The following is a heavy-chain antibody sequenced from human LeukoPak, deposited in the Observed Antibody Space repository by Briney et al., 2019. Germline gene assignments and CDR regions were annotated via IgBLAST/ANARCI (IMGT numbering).Heavy chain of an antibody. CDR2: IYYSGST. CDR1: GGPISSSLYL. D-gene: IGHD3-22*01. Sequence: SETLSLTCSVCGGPISSSLYLWGWIRQPPAKGLEWFGCIYYSGSTYYNPSLKSRITISVDTPKNQFSLKLSSVTAADTAVYYCARMKRITMIVVVIPRGLIVYWGQGTLVTVSS. V-gene: IGHV4-39*01. J-gene: IGHJ4*02. CDR3: ARMKRITMIVVVIPRGLIVY.